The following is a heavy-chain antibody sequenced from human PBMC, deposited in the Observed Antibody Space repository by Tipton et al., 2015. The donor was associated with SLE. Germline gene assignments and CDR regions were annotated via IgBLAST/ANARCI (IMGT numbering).Heavy chain of an antibody. CDR1: GFTFSSYA. V-gene: IGHV3-23*01. CDR2: ISGSGGSA. D-gene: IGHD7-27*01. CDR3: ARDLGIVYYYYGMDV. Sequence: GSLRLSCAASGFTFSSYAMSWVRQAPGKVLEWVSAISGSGGSAYYADSVKGRFTISRDNSKNTLYLQMNSLRAEDTAVYYCARDLGIVYYYYGMDVWGQGTTVTVSS. J-gene: IGHJ6*02.